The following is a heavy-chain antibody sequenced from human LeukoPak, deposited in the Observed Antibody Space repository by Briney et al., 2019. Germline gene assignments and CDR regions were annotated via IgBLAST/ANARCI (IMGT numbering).Heavy chain of an antibody. D-gene: IGHD6-6*01. J-gene: IGHJ4*02. Sequence: ASVKVSCKASGYTFISYQMHWVRQAPGQGLEWMGIINPTGGSTSHAQKFQGRVTMTRDTSTSTVYMELSSLRSEDTAVYYCARKGSSSCFDYWGQGALVTVSS. CDR2: INPTGGST. CDR1: GYTFISYQ. CDR3: ARKGSSSCFDY. V-gene: IGHV1-46*01.